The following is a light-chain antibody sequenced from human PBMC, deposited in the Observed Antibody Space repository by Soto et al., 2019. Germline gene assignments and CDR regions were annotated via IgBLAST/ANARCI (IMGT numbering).Light chain of an antibody. CDR1: QSLNSR. CDR2: DAS. J-gene: IGKJ1*01. CDR3: QQYKSYST. Sequence: DIQLTQSPSTLSASVGDRVTLTCRAAQSLNSRLAWYQHRPGKAPRLLIYDASTLESGVPSRFSGSGSETEFTLTINNLQPDDLATYICQQYKSYSTFGRGTKVDIK. V-gene: IGKV1-5*01.